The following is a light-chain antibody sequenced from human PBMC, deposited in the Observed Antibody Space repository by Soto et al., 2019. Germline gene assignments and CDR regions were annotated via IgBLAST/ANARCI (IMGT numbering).Light chain of an antibody. J-gene: IGLJ3*02. V-gene: IGLV2-14*01. CDR2: DVS. CDR1: SSDVGGYNY. CDR3: SSYTCSSTWV. Sequence: QSALTQPASVSGSPGQSITISCTGTSSDVGGYNYVSWYQQHPGKAPKLMIYDVSNRPSGVSNRFSGSKSGNTASLTISGLQAEDEADYYCSSYTCSSTWVFGGGTKPTVL.